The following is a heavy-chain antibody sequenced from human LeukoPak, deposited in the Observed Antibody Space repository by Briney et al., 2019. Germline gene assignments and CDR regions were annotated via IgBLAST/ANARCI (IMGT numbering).Heavy chain of an antibody. CDR2: ISYDGSNK. CDR1: GFTFSNYV. D-gene: IGHD2-21*02. Sequence: GGSLRLSCAASGFTFSNYVLHWVRQAPGKGLDWVTVISYDGSNKYYADSVKGRFTISRDNSKSTLYLQMNSLRAEDTAVYYCARDPSWGGGDAYFDYWGQGTLVTVSS. J-gene: IGHJ4*02. V-gene: IGHV3-30-3*01. CDR3: ARDPSWGGGDAYFDY.